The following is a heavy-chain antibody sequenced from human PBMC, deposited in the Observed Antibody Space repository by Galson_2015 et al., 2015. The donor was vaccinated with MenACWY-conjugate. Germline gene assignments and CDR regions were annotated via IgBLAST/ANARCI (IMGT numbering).Heavy chain of an antibody. CDR3: ASAYCRSSSTSTCTNHFQY. D-gene: IGHD2-21*01. CDR1: GFTFSNSW. V-gene: IGHV3-7*01. CDR2: IKHDGSGK. Sequence: SLRLSCATSGFTFSNSWMGWVRQAPGKGLEWVANIKHDGSGKFYVDSVKGRFIISRDNSKNTLSLQMNSLRAEDTAVYYCASAYCRSSSTSTCTNHFQYWGQGTLVTVSS. J-gene: IGHJ1*01.